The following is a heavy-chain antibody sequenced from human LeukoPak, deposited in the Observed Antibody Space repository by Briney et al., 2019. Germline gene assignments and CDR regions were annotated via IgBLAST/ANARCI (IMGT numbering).Heavy chain of an antibody. CDR2: ISAYNGNT. CDR3: AREGYCSGGRCYYYYYGMDV. CDR1: GYIFSGYG. V-gene: IGHV1-18*01. D-gene: IGHD2-15*01. Sequence: ASVKVSCKASGYIFSGYGISWVRQAPGQGLEYMGWISAYNGNTNYAQKLQGRVTMTTDTSTSTAYMELRSLRSDDAAVYYCAREGYCSGGRCYYYYYGMDVWGQGTTVTVAS. J-gene: IGHJ6*02.